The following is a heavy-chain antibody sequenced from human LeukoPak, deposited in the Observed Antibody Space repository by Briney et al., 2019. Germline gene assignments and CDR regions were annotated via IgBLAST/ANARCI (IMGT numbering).Heavy chain of an antibody. J-gene: IGHJ4*02. CDR2: IYYSGST. CDR3: ASNKGQWLFSD. Sequence: SETLSLTCTVSGGSISSNYWNWIRQPPGKGLEWIANIYYSGSTNYNPSLKSRVTISVDTSKNQFSLRLSSVTAAETAVYYCASNKGQWLFSDWGQGTLVTVSS. V-gene: IGHV4-59*08. CDR1: GGSISSNY. D-gene: IGHD6-19*01.